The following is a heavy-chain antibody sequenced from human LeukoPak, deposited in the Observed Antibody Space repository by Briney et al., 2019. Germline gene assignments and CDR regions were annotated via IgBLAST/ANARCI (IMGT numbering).Heavy chain of an antibody. CDR3: AGERNCGGDCYQGSWFDP. D-gene: IGHD2-21*02. Sequence: GGSLRLSCAASGFTFNSHEMHWVRQAPGKGLGWVSYITSSGGITYYADSVKGRFTVSRDNAKNSLFLQMNSLRAEDTAIYYCAGERNCGGDCYQGSWFDPWGQGTLVTVSS. CDR1: GFTFNSHE. V-gene: IGHV3-48*03. J-gene: IGHJ5*02. CDR2: ITSSGGIT.